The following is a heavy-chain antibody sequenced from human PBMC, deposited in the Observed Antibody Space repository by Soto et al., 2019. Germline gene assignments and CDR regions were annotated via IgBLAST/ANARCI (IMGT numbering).Heavy chain of an antibody. J-gene: IGHJ4*02. Sequence: QVQLVQSGAEVKKPGASVKVSCKASGYTFTSYGISWVRQAPGQGLEWMGWISAYNGNTNYAQKLQGRVTMTTDTSTSTACMELRSRRSDATAVYYCSRDNLPFRIVGATPSDYWGQGTLVTVSS. CDR1: GYTFTSYG. D-gene: IGHD1-26*01. CDR3: SRDNLPFRIVGATPSDY. V-gene: IGHV1-18*04. CDR2: ISAYNGNT.